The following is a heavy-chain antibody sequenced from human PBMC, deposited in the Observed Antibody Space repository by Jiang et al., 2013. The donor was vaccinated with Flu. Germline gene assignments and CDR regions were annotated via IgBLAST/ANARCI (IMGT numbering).Heavy chain of an antibody. CDR2: ISHSGDRT. CDR1: GFTFSSYV. CDR3: AKDGGYGDFDY. D-gene: IGHD3-16*01. Sequence: QLVESGGALVQPGGSLRLSCAASGFTFSSYVMIWVRQAPGKGLEWVSSISHSGDRTYYEDSVKGRFTISRDNSRDTLYLQLNSLRADDTALYYCAKDGGYGDFDYWGQGTLVTVAS. V-gene: IGHV3-23*04. J-gene: IGHJ4*02.